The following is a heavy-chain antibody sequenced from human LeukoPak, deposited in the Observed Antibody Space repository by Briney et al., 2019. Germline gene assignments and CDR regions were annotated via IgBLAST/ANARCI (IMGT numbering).Heavy chain of an antibody. CDR1: GGSISSSSYY. J-gene: IGHJ4*02. CDR2: IYYSGST. CDR3: ASPYGSGSYYNY. Sequence: PSETLSLTCTVSGGSISSSSYYWGWIRQPPGKGLEWIGSIYYSGSTYYNPSLKSRVTISVDTYKNQFSLKLSSVTAADTAVYYCASPYGSGSYYNYWGQGTLVTVSS. V-gene: IGHV4-39*07. D-gene: IGHD3-10*01.